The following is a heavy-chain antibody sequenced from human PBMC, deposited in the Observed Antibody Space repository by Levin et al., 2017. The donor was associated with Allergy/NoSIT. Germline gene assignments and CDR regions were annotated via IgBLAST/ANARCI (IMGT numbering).Heavy chain of an antibody. Sequence: GESLKISCAASGFTFSSYWMHWVRQAPGKGLVWVSRINSDESNTRYADSVKGRFTISRDNAKNTLYLQMNSLRAEDTAVYYCASGGIVNHYYYGMDVWGQGTTVTVSS. CDR2: INSDESNT. D-gene: IGHD2-15*01. J-gene: IGHJ6*02. V-gene: IGHV3-74*01. CDR1: GFTFSSYW. CDR3: ASGGIVNHYYYGMDV.